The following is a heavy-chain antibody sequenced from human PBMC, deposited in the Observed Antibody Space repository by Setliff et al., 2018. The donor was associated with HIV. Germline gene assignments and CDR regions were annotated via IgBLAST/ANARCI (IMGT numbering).Heavy chain of an antibody. Sequence: SETLSLTCTVSGGSISSGSYYWSWIRQPAGKGLEWIGHIYTSGSTNYNPSLKSRVTISVDTSKNQFSLKLSSVTAADTAVYYCARGLSGTQYNNWFDPWGQGTLVTVSS. CDR3: ARGLSGTQYNNWFDP. J-gene: IGHJ5*02. CDR1: GGSISSGSYY. D-gene: IGHD1-1*01. V-gene: IGHV4-61*09. CDR2: IYTSGST.